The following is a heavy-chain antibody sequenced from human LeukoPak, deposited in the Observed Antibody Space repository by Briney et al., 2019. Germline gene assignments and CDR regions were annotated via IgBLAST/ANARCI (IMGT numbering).Heavy chain of an antibody. Sequence: ASVKVSXKASGYTFTSYGISWMRQAPGQGLEWMGWISAYNGNTNYAQKLQGRVTMTTDTSTSTAYMELRSLRSDDTAVYYCARAGASGYDFWSGFFYYYYYMDVWSKGTTVTVSS. CDR3: ARAGASGYDFWSGFFYYYYYMDV. CDR1: GYTFTSYG. V-gene: IGHV1-18*01. J-gene: IGHJ6*03. CDR2: ISAYNGNT. D-gene: IGHD3-3*01.